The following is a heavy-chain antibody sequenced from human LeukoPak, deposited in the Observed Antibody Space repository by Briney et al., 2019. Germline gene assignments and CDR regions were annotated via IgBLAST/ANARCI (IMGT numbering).Heavy chain of an antibody. CDR2: IKQDGSEK. CDR1: GFSVSGYW. Sequence: GGSLRLSCAVSGFSVSGYWMTWVRQAPGKGLEWVANIKQDGSEKNYVDSVKGRFTISRDNAENSLFLQMNSLRVEDTAVYYCAREWQGGIAAAGTRIEGDYWGQGTLVAASS. D-gene: IGHD6-13*01. CDR3: AREWQGGIAAAGTRIEGDY. V-gene: IGHV3-7*01. J-gene: IGHJ4*02.